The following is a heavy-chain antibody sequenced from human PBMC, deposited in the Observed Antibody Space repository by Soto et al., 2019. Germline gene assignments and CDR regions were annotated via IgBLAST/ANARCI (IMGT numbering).Heavy chain of an antibody. V-gene: IGHV3-66*01. J-gene: IGHJ6*02. Sequence: PGGSLRLSCAASGFNVSSNYMSWVRQAPGKGLEWISIIYSAGNTYYADSVKGRFTISRDNSKNTLYLQMNSLRAEDTAVYYCAKDAFIAVAVNYYYYGMDVWGQGTTVTVSS. D-gene: IGHD6-19*01. CDR3: AKDAFIAVAVNYYYYGMDV. CDR1: GFNVSSNY. CDR2: IYSAGNT.